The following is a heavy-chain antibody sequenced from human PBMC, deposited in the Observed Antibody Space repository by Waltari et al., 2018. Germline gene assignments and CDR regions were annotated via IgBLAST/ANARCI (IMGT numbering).Heavy chain of an antibody. D-gene: IGHD6-19*01. V-gene: IGHV3-33*01. Sequence: MLSADDVVPQCRALSLSCASSGFTFSRVGMHWVGQAPGKGLEWVEGNREDETNAYDADYGKGRFTIPSDNSKNILYLKMTKLRVADKACHLGARQRRSGSNKPEDSWGLGT. CDR1: GFTFSRVG. J-gene: IGHJ5*01. CDR3: ARQRRSGSNKPEDS. CDR2: NREDETNA.